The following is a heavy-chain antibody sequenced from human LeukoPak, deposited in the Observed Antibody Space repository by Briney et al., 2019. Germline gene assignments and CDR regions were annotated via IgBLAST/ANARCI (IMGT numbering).Heavy chain of an antibody. CDR3: ARDPLRLGELSLNYFDY. CDR1: GFTFSSYE. J-gene: IGHJ4*02. V-gene: IGHV3-48*03. D-gene: IGHD3-16*02. Sequence: PGGSLRLSCAASGFTFSSYEMNWVRQAPGKGLEGVSYISSSGSTIYYAESVKGRFTISRDNAKNSLYLQMNSLRAEDTAVYYCARDPLRLGELSLNYFDYWGQGTLVTVSS. CDR2: ISSSGSTI.